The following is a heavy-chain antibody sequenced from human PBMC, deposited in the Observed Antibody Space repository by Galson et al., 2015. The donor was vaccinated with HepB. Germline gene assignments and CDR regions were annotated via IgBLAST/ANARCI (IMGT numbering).Heavy chain of an antibody. V-gene: IGHV3-48*01. CDR2: ISSSSSTI. CDR3: ARSALWFGELGEYYFYGMDV. CDR1: GFTFSSYS. Sequence: SLRLSCAASGFTFSSYSMNWVRQAPGKGLEWVSYISSSSSTIYYADSVKGRFTISRDNAKNSLYLQMNSLRAEDTAVYYCARSALWFGELGEYYFYGMDVWGQGTTVTVSS. J-gene: IGHJ6*02. D-gene: IGHD3-10*01.